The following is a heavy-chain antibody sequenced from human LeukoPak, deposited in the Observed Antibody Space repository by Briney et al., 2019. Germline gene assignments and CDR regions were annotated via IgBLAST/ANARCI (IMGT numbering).Heavy chain of an antibody. CDR1: GGSFSGYY. CDR2: INHSGST. J-gene: IGHJ5*02. CDR3: ARLHTGRNT. V-gene: IGHV4-34*01. Sequence: SETLSLTCAVYGGSFSGYYWSWIRQPPGKGLEWIGEINHSGSTNYNPSLKSRVTISVNTSKNQFSLKLSSVTAADTAVYYCARLHTGRNTWGQGTLVTVSS. D-gene: IGHD1-14*01.